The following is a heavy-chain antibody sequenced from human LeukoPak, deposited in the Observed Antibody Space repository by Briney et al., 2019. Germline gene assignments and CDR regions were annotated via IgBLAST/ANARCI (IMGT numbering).Heavy chain of an antibody. CDR1: GGSISSGGYY. D-gene: IGHD1-26*01. CDR3: ARLSGSSYDGFDI. CDR2: IYHSGST. Sequence: PSQTLSLTCTVSGGSISSGGYYWSWIRQPPGKGLEWIGYIYHSGSTYYNPSLKSRVTISVDTSKNQFSLKLSSVTAADTAVYYCARLSGSSYDGFDIWGQGTMVTVSA. J-gene: IGHJ3*02. V-gene: IGHV4-30-2*01.